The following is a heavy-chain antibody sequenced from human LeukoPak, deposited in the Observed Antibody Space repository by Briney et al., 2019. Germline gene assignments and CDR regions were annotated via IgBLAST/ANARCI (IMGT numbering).Heavy chain of an antibody. CDR2: ISNTRRST. V-gene: IGHV3-23*01. D-gene: IGHD3-10*01. CDR1: GFTFSTFA. CDR3: ATGGVIITNFDC. Sequence: GGSLRLSCAASGFTFSTFAMSWVRQAPGKGLEWISGISNTRRSTYYADSVKGRFTISRDNSKNTLYLQMNSLRAEDTAVYYCATGGVIITNFDCWGQGTLVTVSS. J-gene: IGHJ4*02.